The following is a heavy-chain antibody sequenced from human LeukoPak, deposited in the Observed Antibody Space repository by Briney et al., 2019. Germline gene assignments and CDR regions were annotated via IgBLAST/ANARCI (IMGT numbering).Heavy chain of an antibody. D-gene: IGHD3-22*01. CDR3: FTPAYYYDASGYSLYSGMDV. CDR2: LRNQAHGGTA. Sequence: GSLRLSCTASGLTFGGYAMSCVRQAPGKGLEWLVFLRNQAHGGTADYAASVKGRFRISRDDSNSIAYLHMDSLQAEDTALYYCFTPAYYYDASGYSLYSGMDVWGQGTTVTVSS. CDR1: GLTFGGYA. J-gene: IGHJ6*02. V-gene: IGHV3-49*04.